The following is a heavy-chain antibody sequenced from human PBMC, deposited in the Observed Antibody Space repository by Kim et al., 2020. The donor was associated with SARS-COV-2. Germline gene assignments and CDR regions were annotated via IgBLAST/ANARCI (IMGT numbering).Heavy chain of an antibody. J-gene: IGHJ4*02. CDR3: ARVGYSYGNEDY. Sequence: SETLSLTCAVYGGSFSGYYWSWIRQPPGKGLEWIGEINHSGSTNYNPSLKSRVTISVDTSKNQFSLKLSSVTAADTAVYYCARVGYSYGNEDYWGQGTLVTVSS. D-gene: IGHD5-18*01. CDR1: GGSFSGYY. V-gene: IGHV4-34*01. CDR2: INHSGST.